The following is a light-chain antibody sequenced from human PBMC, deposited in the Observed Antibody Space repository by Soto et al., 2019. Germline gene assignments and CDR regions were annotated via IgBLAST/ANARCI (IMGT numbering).Light chain of an antibody. CDR2: EVS. V-gene: IGLV2-14*01. Sequence: QSALTQPASVSGSPGQSITISCTGTSSDVGGYDYVSWYQQQSGKAPKLIIYEVSSRPSGVSNRFSGSKSGNTASLTISGLQADDEADYYCDPFTSSRAYVFGVGTQLTVL. CDR1: SSDVGGYDY. J-gene: IGLJ7*01. CDR3: DPFTSSRAYV.